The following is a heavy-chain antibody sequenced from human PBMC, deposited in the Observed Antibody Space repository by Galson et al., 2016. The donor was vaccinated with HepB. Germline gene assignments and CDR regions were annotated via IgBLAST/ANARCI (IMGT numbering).Heavy chain of an antibody. CDR2: IKPHSGGT. D-gene: IGHD4-17*01. Sequence: SVKVSCKASGYTFTGYFIHWVRQAPGQGLEWMGLIKPHSGGTKFAQKFQGRVTMTRDTSTSTVYMELTSLRSDDTAVYFCAREFDRHEVTTYYYYGMDVWGQGTTVTVSS. J-gene: IGHJ6*02. CDR3: AREFDRHEVTTYYYYGMDV. CDR1: GYTFTGYF. V-gene: IGHV1-2*02.